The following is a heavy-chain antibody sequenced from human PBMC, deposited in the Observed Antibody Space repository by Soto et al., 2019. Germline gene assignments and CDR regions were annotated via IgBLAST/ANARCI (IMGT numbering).Heavy chain of an antibody. CDR3: ARDSIYDILTGYYSGHGMDV. D-gene: IGHD3-9*01. CDR1: GGSISSYY. Sequence: SETLSLTCTVSGGSISSYYWSWIRQPPGKGLEWIGYIYYSGSTNYNPSLKSRVTISVDTSKNQFSLKLSSVTAADTAVYYRARDSIYDILTGYYSGHGMDVWGQGTTVTVSS. CDR2: IYYSGST. J-gene: IGHJ6*02. V-gene: IGHV4-59*01.